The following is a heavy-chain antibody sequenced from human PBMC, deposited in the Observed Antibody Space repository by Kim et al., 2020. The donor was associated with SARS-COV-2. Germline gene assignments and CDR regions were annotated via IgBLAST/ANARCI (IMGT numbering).Heavy chain of an antibody. CDR1: GFTLSTYA. CDR2: ITGRGGLT. V-gene: IGHV3-23*01. CDR3: AKSEDIIVASPANFYYHGMDV. J-gene: IGHJ6*02. Sequence: GGSLRLSCAGSGFTLSTYAMTWVRQAPGKGLEWVSVITGRGGLTYYADSVKGRFIISRDNFKNTLYLQMNSLRADDTAVYSCAKSEDIIVASPANFYYHGMDVWGRGPTVTVSS. D-gene: IGHD2-2*01.